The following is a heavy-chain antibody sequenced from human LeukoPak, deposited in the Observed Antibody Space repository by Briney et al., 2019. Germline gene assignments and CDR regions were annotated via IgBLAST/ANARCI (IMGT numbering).Heavy chain of an antibody. J-gene: IGHJ5*02. D-gene: IGHD6-13*01. CDR3: ATSRASSSSLGNWFDP. V-gene: IGHV4-4*07. CDR2: IYTSGST. Sequence: PSETLSLTCTVSGGSVSSYYWSWIRQPAGKGLERIGRIYTSGSTNYNPSLESRVTMSVDTSKNQFSLKLSSVTAADTAVYYCATSRASSSSLGNWFDPWGQGTLVTVSS. CDR1: GGSVSSYY.